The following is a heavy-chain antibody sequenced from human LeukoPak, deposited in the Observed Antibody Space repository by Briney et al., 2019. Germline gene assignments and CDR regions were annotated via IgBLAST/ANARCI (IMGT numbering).Heavy chain of an antibody. J-gene: IGHJ4*02. D-gene: IGHD1-26*01. CDR1: GGTFSSYA. CDR2: IIPILGIA. CDR3: ARASTGVGANDY. V-gene: IGHV1-69*04. Sequence: ASVKVSCKAYGGTFSSYAISWVRQAPGQGLEWMGRIIPILGIANYAQKFQGRVTITADKSTSTAYMELSSLRSEDTAVYYCARASTGVGANDYWGQGTLVTVSS.